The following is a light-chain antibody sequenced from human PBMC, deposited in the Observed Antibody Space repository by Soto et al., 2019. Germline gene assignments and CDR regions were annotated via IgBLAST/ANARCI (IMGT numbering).Light chain of an antibody. Sequence: QSVLTQPPSVSGAPGQRVTISCTGYNSNIGAGYDVHWYQQLPGTAPKLLIYGNSNRPSGVPDRFSASKSGTSASLAITGLQAEDEADYYCPSCDSSLSGWVFGGGTKLTVL. CDR3: PSCDSSLSGWV. CDR2: GNS. V-gene: IGLV1-40*01. J-gene: IGLJ3*02. CDR1: NSNIGAGYD.